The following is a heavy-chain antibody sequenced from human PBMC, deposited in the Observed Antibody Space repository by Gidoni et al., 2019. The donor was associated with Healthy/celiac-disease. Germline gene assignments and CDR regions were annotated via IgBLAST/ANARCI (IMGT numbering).Heavy chain of an antibody. CDR1: GFNFSSYA. Sequence: EVKLLESGGGWVQPGGSLRRSCAASGFNFSSYAMSWVRQAPGKGLEWGSAISGSGGSTYYADSVKGRFTISRDNSKNTLYLQMNILRAEDTAVYYCAKEVHDSSGYYYVGWFDPWGQGTLVTVSS. CDR2: ISGSGGST. CDR3: AKEVHDSSGYYYVGWFDP. J-gene: IGHJ5*02. V-gene: IGHV3-23*01. D-gene: IGHD3-22*01.